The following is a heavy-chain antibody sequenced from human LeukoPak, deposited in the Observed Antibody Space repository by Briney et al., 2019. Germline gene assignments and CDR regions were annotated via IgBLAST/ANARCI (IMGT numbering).Heavy chain of an antibody. D-gene: IGHD6-19*01. V-gene: IGHV3-48*03. J-gene: IGHJ4*02. Sequence: PGGSLRLSCAASGFTFSSYEMNWVRQAPGKGLERVSYISSSGSTIYYADSVKGRFTISRDNAKNSLYLQMNSLRAEDTAVYYCARTRPRVAGNPGFDYWGQGTLVTVSS. CDR3: ARTRPRVAGNPGFDY. CDR2: ISSSGSTI. CDR1: GFTFSSYE.